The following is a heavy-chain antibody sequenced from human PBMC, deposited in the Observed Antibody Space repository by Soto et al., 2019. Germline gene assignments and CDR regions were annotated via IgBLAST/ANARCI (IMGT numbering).Heavy chain of an antibody. D-gene: IGHD1-26*01. CDR3: ARGGWEQVTGGVDY. J-gene: IGHJ4*02. V-gene: IGHV3-30*04. CDR1: GFMFSNHA. CDR2: ISYHGSIK. Sequence: QVQLVESGGGVVQPGRSLRLSCAASGFMFSNHAMHWVRQAPTKGLEWVAVISYHGSIKYFVDSVRGRFTISRDNSKNTLFLQMDSLRPEDTAVYYCARGGWEQVTGGVDYWGQGSLVIVSS.